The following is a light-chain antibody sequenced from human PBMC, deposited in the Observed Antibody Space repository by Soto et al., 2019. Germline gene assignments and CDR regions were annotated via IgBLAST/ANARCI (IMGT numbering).Light chain of an antibody. Sequence: EIVLTQSPGTLSLSPGEGASLSCRASQSVSSGAFAWYRQKTGQAPRLLIYGASSRATGIPERFSGSVSGTDFTLTISRLESEDSAVYYCQQYGNSPLTFGRGTKVDIK. CDR2: GAS. V-gene: IGKV3-20*01. J-gene: IGKJ2*01. CDR3: QQYGNSPLT. CDR1: QSVSSGA.